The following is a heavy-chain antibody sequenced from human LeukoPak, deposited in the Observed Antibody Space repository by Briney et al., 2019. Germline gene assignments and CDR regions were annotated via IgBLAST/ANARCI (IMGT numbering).Heavy chain of an antibody. CDR3: ARQYSSGSKLGYDY. D-gene: IGHD6-19*01. V-gene: IGHV4-59*08. CDR2: IYYSGST. Sequence: SETLSLTCTVSGGSISSYYWSWIRQPPGKGLEWIGYIYYSGSTNYNHSLKSRVTISVDTSKNQFSLKLSSVTAADTAVYYCARQYSSGSKLGYDYWGQGTLVTVSS. J-gene: IGHJ4*02. CDR1: GGSISSYY.